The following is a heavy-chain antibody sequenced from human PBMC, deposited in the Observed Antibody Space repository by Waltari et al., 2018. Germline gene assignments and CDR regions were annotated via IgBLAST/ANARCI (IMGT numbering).Heavy chain of an antibody. CDR3: AGQEEYSSSSGNY. CDR2: IYPGYSDT. CDR1: GYSFTSYW. J-gene: IGHJ4*02. D-gene: IGHD6-6*01. Sequence: EVQLVQSGAEVKKPGESLKISCKGSGYSFTSYWIGWVRQMPGKGLEWMGIIYPGYSDTTYRPSFQGQVTISADKSISTAYLQWSSLKASDTAMYYCAGQEEYSSSSGNYWGQGTLVTVSS. V-gene: IGHV5-51*01.